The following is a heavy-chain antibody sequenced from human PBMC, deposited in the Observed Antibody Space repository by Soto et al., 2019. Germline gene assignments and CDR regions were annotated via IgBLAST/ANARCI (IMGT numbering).Heavy chain of an antibody. D-gene: IGHD1-26*01. V-gene: IGHV4-31*03. J-gene: IGHJ5*02. CDR2: IHHNGNS. CDR1: GGSISSGAYY. Sequence: QVQLQESGPGLVKPSQTLSLTCTVSGGSISSGAYYWSWVRQPPGQGLEWIGYIHHNGNSYNNPSLNSRIRISLDTSNNQFSLNLTSVTAADTAVYYCARVSATGTRWFDPWGQGTLVTVSS. CDR3: ARVSATGTRWFDP.